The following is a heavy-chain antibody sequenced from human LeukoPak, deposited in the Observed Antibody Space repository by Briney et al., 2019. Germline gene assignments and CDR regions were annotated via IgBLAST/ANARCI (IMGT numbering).Heavy chain of an antibody. Sequence: SGTLSLTCTASGCSISGYYWSWIRQPPGKRLEWMGNVYDTGATNYNASLKSRFTISKDPSKNQYSLYLSSVTAADTAVYYCARLPLIATTRGGFNPWGQGTLVTVSS. CDR1: GCSISGYY. J-gene: IGHJ5*02. V-gene: IGHV4-59*08. CDR2: VYDTGAT. D-gene: IGHD1/OR15-1a*01. CDR3: ARLPLIATTRGGFNP.